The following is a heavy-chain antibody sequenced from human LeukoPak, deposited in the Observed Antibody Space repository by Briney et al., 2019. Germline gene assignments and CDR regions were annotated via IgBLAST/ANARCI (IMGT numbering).Heavy chain of an antibody. D-gene: IGHD2-2*01. J-gene: IGHJ4*02. CDR3: AKEHGVVGHFDS. V-gene: IGHV3-9*01. CDR1: GFTLDDFD. CDR2: ISWNSKTI. Sequence: PGRSLRLSCVASGFTLDDFDMHWVRQAPGKGLEWVSLISWNSKTIAYADSVRGRFTISRDNAKNSLHLEMNSLRPEDTAFYYCAKEHGVVGHFDSWGRGTLVTVSS.